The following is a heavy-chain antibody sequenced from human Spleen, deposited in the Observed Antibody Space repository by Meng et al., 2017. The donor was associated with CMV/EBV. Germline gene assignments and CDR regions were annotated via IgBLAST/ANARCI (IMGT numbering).Heavy chain of an antibody. V-gene: IGHV3-53*01. Sequence: GESLKISCAASGFTVSSNYMSWVRQAPGKGLEWVSVIYSGGSTYYADSVKGRFTISRDNSKNTLYLQMNGLRAEDTAVYYCARDGGSIIGYYGMDVWGQGTTVTVSS. CDR1: GFTVSSNY. J-gene: IGHJ6*02. CDR2: IYSGGST. D-gene: IGHD3-10*01. CDR3: ARDGGSIIGYYGMDV.